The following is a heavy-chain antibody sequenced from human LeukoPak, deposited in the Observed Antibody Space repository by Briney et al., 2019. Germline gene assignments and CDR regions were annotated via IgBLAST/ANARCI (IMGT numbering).Heavy chain of an antibody. CDR1: GYTFTGYY. CDR2: INPNSGGT. Sequence: ASVKVSCKASGYTFTGYYMHWVRQAPGQGLEWMGWINPNSGGTNYAQKFQGRVTMTRDTSISTAYMELSRLRSDDTAVYYCARVPVNCNGHNCYPNWFDPWGQGTLVTVSS. D-gene: IGHD2-15*01. J-gene: IGHJ5*02. CDR3: ARVPVNCNGHNCYPNWFDP. V-gene: IGHV1-2*02.